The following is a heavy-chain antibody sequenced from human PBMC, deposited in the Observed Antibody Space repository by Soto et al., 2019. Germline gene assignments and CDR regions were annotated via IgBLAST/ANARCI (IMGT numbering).Heavy chain of an antibody. CDR2: IIPILGIA. CDR3: AADPPDYYYSSGYGFR. D-gene: IGHD3-22*01. V-gene: IGHV1-69*02. CDR1: GGTFSSYT. Sequence: SVKVSCKASGGTFSSYTISWVRQAPGQGLEWMGRIIPILGIANYAQKLQGRVTITGDKSTSTAYMELSSLRSEDTAVYYCAADPPDYYYSSGYGFRWGQGTLVTVSS. J-gene: IGHJ4*02.